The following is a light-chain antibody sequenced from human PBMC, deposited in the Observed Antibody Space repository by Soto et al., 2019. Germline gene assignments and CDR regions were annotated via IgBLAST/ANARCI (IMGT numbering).Light chain of an antibody. CDR2: EVT. CDR3: SSYTTSSTRV. J-gene: IGLJ1*01. V-gene: IGLV2-14*01. Sequence: QSALTQPASVSGSPGQSITISCTGTSSDIGADDFVSWYQHHPDKTPKLIIFEVTYRPTGVSNRFSGSKSGNTASLTISGLQAEDEADYYCSSYTTSSTRVFGTGTKVTVL. CDR1: SSDIGADDF.